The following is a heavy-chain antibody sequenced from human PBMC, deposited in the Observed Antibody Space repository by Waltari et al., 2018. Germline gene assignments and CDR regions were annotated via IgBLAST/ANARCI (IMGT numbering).Heavy chain of an antibody. CDR3: ARGRGDSSSSNNWFDP. Sequence: QVQLVQSGAEVKKPGASVKVSCKASGYTFTGYYMHWVRQAPGQGLEWMGRINPNSGGTNYAQKFQGRVTMTRDTSISTAYMELSRLRSDDRAVYYCARGRGDSSSSNNWFDPWGQGTLVTVSS. CDR2: INPNSGGT. D-gene: IGHD6-6*01. CDR1: GYTFTGYY. J-gene: IGHJ5*02. V-gene: IGHV1-2*06.